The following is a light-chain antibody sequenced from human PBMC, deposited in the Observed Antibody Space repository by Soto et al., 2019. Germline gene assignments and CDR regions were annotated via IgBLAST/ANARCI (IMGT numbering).Light chain of an antibody. Sequence: EIVMTQSPATLPVSPGERATLSCRASQSVSSNLAWYQQKPGQAPRFLIYGASTRATGIPARFSGSGSGTEFTLTISSLQSEDFAVYYCQQYDNWQLTFGGGTKVEIK. CDR3: QQYDNWQLT. CDR2: GAS. V-gene: IGKV3-15*01. J-gene: IGKJ4*01. CDR1: QSVSSN.